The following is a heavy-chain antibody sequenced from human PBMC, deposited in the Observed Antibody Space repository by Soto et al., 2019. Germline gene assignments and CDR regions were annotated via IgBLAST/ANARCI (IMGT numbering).Heavy chain of an antibody. CDR3: AKDIYDSSGYYYMGNYYYYYGMDV. J-gene: IGHJ6*02. CDR1: GFTFSTYG. Sequence: PGGSLRLSCAAPGFTFSTYGMHWVRQAPGKGLEWVAVISYDGSNKYYADSVKGRFTISRDNSKNTLYLQMNSLRAEDTAVYYCAKDIYDSSGYYYMGNYYYYYGMDVWGQGTTVTVSS. V-gene: IGHV3-30*18. CDR2: ISYDGSNK. D-gene: IGHD3-22*01.